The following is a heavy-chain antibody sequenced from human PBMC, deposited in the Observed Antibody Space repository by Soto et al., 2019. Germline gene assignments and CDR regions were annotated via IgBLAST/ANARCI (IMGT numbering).Heavy chain of an antibody. CDR1: GFTFTNYP. J-gene: IGHJ4*02. CDR2: ISGSGGST. CDR3: AKRPLKFEGSYFDY. D-gene: IGHD3-10*01. V-gene: IGHV3-23*01. Sequence: EVQVLDSGGGLVQPGGSLRLSCAASGFTFTNYPMAWVRQAPAKGLEWVSTISGSGGSTFYADSVKGRFTISRDNSKNTVDLQMNSLRIEATAVYYCAKRPLKFEGSYFDYWGQGTLVTVSS.